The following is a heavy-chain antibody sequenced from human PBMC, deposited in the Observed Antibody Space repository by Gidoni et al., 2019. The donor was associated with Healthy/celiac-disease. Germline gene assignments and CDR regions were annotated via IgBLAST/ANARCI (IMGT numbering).Heavy chain of an antibody. V-gene: IGHV3-7*03. Sequence: EVQLVESGGGLVQPGGSLRLSCAASGFTFSSYWMTWVRQAPGKGLEWVANIKQDGSEKYYVDSVKGRFTISRDNAKNSLYLQMNSLRAEDTAVYYWARDELWFGPLGVSYYYGMDVWGQGTTVTVSS. J-gene: IGHJ6*02. CDR2: IKQDGSEK. CDR1: GFTFSSYW. D-gene: IGHD3-10*01. CDR3: ARDELWFGPLGVSYYYGMDV.